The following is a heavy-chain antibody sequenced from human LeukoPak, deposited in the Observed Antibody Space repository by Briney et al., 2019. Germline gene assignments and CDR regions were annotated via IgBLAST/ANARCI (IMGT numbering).Heavy chain of an antibody. CDR2: INSDGRTT. CDR3: VWMSPPAG. Sequence: GGALRLSCAASVFTFSRYWMHWVRQAPGRGLVWGSRINSDGRTTNYAGSVKGQLTISRDNANKNLYLQMSSLGAEDTAVYYCVWMSPPAGWGQGPLVTVSS. J-gene: IGHJ4*02. V-gene: IGHV3-74*01. CDR1: VFTFSRYW. D-gene: IGHD3-3*01.